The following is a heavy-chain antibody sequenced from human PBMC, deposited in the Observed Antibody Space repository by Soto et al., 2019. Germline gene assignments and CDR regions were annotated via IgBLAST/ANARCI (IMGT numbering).Heavy chain of an antibody. D-gene: IGHD4-17*01. CDR1: GGTFSSYA. CDR3: ATGTSVGGDYGGLFDY. V-gene: IGHV1-69*01. CDR2: IIPIFGTA. J-gene: IGHJ4*02. Sequence: QVQLVQSGAEVKKPGSSVKVSCKASGGTFSSYAISWVRQAPGQGLEWMGGIIPIFGTANYAQKFQVRVTITADESKSTAYMVLSSLRSEDTAVYYCATGTSVGGDYGGLFDYWGQGTLVTVSS.